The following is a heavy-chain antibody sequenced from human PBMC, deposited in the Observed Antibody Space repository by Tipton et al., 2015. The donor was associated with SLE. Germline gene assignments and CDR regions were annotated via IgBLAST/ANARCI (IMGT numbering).Heavy chain of an antibody. CDR3: ARDEYRYDATGYHLLGHFDF. J-gene: IGHJ4*02. CDR2: IDYTGNT. V-gene: IGHV4-34*01. D-gene: IGHD3-22*01. CDR1: GGSFSNYY. Sequence: TLSLTCDVYGGSFSNYYWSWIRQSPGKGLEWIGEIDYTGNTFYNPSLKSRVTISVDTSKNQFSLNLSSVTAADTAVYYCARDEYRYDATGYHLLGHFDFWGQGTLVTVSS.